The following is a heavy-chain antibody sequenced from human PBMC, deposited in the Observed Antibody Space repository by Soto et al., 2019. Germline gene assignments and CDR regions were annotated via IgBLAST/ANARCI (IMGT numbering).Heavy chain of an antibody. V-gene: IGHV3-30*18. Sequence: PWGSLRLSCEASGFMFNDYGMRWVRQAPGKGLDWVAVISYDGDNKYYAQSVKGRFTISRDNSKNTLFLHMDSLRREDTAVYHCVKGDLDTAVVNSPDAFDFWGQGTMVTVSS. CDR3: VKGDLDTAVVNSPDAFDF. D-gene: IGHD5-18*01. J-gene: IGHJ3*01. CDR1: GFMFNDYG. CDR2: ISYDGDNK.